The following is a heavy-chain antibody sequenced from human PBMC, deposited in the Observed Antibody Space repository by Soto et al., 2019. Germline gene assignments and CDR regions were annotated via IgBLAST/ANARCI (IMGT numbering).Heavy chain of an antibody. Sequence: QVQLQESGPGLVKPSETLSLTCTVSGGSINNYYWSWIRQPPGKGLEWIGYIYYSGSTNYNPSLKSRVTVSVDTSKYQFSLKLSSVTAADTAVYYCARRYGSVFDYWGQGTLVPVSS. CDR1: GGSINNYY. CDR2: IYYSGST. V-gene: IGHV4-59*01. CDR3: ARRYGSVFDY. J-gene: IGHJ4*02. D-gene: IGHD6-19*01.